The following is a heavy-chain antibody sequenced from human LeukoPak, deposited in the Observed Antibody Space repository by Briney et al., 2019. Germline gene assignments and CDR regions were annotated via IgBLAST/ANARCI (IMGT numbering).Heavy chain of an antibody. Sequence: GGSLRLSCAASGFTFSSYAMNWVRQAPGKGLEWVSSISGSGGRTYYADSVKGRFTISRDNSKNTLFLQMNSQRAEDTAVYYCAEEREYYDSSGYSGFDYWGQGTMVTVSS. V-gene: IGHV3-23*01. J-gene: IGHJ4*02. CDR2: ISGSGGRT. CDR1: GFTFSSYA. D-gene: IGHD3-22*01. CDR3: AEEREYYDSSGYSGFDY.